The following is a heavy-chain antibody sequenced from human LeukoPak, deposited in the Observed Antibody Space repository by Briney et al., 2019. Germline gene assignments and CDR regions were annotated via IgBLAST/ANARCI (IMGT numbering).Heavy chain of an antibody. Sequence: ASVKVSCKASGYTFTGYYMHWVRQAPGQGLEWMGWINPNSGGTNYAQKFQGRVTMTRDTSISTAYTELSRLRSDDTAVYYCARETKYYGSGDYWGQGTLVTVSS. D-gene: IGHD3-10*01. CDR1: GYTFTGYY. CDR3: ARETKYYGSGDY. J-gene: IGHJ4*02. V-gene: IGHV1-2*02. CDR2: INPNSGGT.